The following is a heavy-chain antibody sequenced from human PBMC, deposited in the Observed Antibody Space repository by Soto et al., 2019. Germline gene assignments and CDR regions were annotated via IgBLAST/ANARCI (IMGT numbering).Heavy chain of an antibody. J-gene: IGHJ1*01. Sequence: PSETLSLTCTVSGGSISSSSYYWGRIPPPTGQGWVSTGRIYYSGSTYYNPSLKSRVTISVDTSKTQFSLKLSSVTAADTAVYYCASPFSYYYDSSGYYYVRYFQHWGQGTLVTVSS. D-gene: IGHD3-22*01. V-gene: IGHV4-39*01. CDR3: ASPFSYYYDSSGYYYVRYFQH. CDR1: GGSISSSSYY. CDR2: IYYSGST.